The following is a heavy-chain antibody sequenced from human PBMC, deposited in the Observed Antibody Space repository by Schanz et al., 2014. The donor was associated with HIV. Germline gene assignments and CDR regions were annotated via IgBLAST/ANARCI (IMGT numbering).Heavy chain of an antibody. CDR3: AKDAYSSNYINWVDP. CDR2: IWYDGSNK. J-gene: IGHJ5*02. D-gene: IGHD6-13*01. Sequence: QVQLVESGGGVVQPGRSLRLSCAASGFTFSSYGMHWVRQAPGKGLEWVALIWYDGSNKYYADSVKGRFTISRDNSKNTLYLQMNSLRAEDTAVYYCAKDAYSSNYINWVDPWGQGTLVTVSS. CDR1: GFTFSSYG. V-gene: IGHV3-33*06.